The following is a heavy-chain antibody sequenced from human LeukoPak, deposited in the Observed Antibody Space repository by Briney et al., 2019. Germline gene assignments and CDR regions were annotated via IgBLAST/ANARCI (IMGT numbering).Heavy chain of an antibody. Sequence: PGGSLRLSCAASGFTFNTYIMHWVRQSPGKGLEWVAVMSHSGTSIDYADSVKGRFTTSRDNSKNTLYLQMNGLQTDDTAVYYCATDLRYGSNFFFQYWGLGTLVAVSS. V-gene: IGHV3-30*14. J-gene: IGHJ4*02. D-gene: IGHD5-18*01. CDR2: MSHSGTSI. CDR1: GFTFNTYI. CDR3: ATDLRYGSNFFFQY.